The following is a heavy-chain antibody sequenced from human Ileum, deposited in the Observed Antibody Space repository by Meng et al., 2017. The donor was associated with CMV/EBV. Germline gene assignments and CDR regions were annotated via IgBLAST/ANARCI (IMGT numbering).Heavy chain of an antibody. V-gene: IGHV3-21*01. Sequence: SGCTFSSYSMNWVRQAPGKGLEWVSSISSSSSYIYYADSVKGRFTISRDNAKNSLYLQMNSLRAEDTAVYYCARGDVRVVVISISDYWGQGTLVTVSS. CDR2: ISSSSSYI. J-gene: IGHJ4*02. CDR3: ARGDVRVVVISISDY. D-gene: IGHD3-22*01. CDR1: GCTFSSYS.